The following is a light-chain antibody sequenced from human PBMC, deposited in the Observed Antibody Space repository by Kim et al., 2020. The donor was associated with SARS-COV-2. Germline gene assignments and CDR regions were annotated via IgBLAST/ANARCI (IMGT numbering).Light chain of an antibody. Sequence: VSAGERATHSCRTSQSGSSDLAWYQQKPGQAPRLLIYGASTRATGIPARFSGSGSGTEFTLTISSLQSEDFAVYYCQQYNNWPLTFGGGTKVDIK. J-gene: IGKJ4*01. V-gene: IGKV3-15*01. CDR1: QSGSSD. CDR3: QQYNNWPLT. CDR2: GAS.